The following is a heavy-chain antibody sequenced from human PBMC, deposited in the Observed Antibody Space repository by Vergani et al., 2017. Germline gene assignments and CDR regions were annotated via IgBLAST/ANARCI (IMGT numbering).Heavy chain of an antibody. Sequence: QVHLLESGGGVVQPGRSLRLSCVVSGFTSSYYGMHWVRQAPGKGLEWVAVISYDGTQKYYADSVKGRFTISRDNSKSTLYLQMNSLRTEDTAVYYCARKSCGKPGCEIGYFREWGQGTLVTVSS. D-gene: IGHD2-15*01. CDR1: GFTSSYYG. CDR2: ISYDGTQK. J-gene: IGHJ1*01. V-gene: IGHV3-30*03. CDR3: ARKSCGKPGCEIGYFRE.